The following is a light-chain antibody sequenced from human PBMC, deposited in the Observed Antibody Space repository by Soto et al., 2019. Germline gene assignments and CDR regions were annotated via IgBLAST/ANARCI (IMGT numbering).Light chain of an antibody. CDR2: RNN. J-gene: IGLJ2*01. CDR1: SSNIGSNY. CDR3: AAWDDSLRVLV. V-gene: IGLV1-47*01. Sequence: QSVLTQPPSASGTPGQRVTISCSGSSSNIGSNYVYWYQQLPGTAPKLLIYRNNQRPSGVPDRFSGSKSGTSASLAISGLRSEDEADYYCAAWDDSLRVLVFGGGTKLTVL.